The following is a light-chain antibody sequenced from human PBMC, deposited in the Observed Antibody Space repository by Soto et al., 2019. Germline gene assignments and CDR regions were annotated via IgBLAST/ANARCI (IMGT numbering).Light chain of an antibody. CDR3: QQYHRYSWT. CDR1: QSISSS. V-gene: IGKV1-5*01. J-gene: IGKJ1*01. CDR2: DDS. Sequence: DIQMTQSPSTLSASVGDRVSIACRASQSISSSLAGYQQKPGKAPKLLIYDDSSLESGVPSRFSGSGSGTEFTLSINSLQPQDVATYYCQQYHRYSWTFGQGTKVEIK.